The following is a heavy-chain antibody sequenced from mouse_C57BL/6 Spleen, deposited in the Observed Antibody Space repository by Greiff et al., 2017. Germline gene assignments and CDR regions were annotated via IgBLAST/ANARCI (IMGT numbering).Heavy chain of an antibody. CDR1: GYTFTSYD. V-gene: IGHV1-85*01. D-gene: IGHD1-1*01. Sequence: VQLQQSGPELVKPGASVKLSCKASGYTFTSYDINWVKQRPGQGLEWIGWIYPRDGSTKYNEKFKGKATLTVDTSSSTAYMELHSLTSEDSAVYFCARLGYYGRRWFAYWGQGTLVTVSA. CDR3: ARLGYYGRRWFAY. CDR2: IYPRDGST. J-gene: IGHJ3*01.